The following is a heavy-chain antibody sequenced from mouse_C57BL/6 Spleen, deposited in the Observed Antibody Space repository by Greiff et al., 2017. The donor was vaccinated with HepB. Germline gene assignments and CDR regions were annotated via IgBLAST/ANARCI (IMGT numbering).Heavy chain of an antibody. D-gene: IGHD1-1*01. V-gene: IGHV5-17*01. J-gene: IGHJ1*03. CDR3: ARGGYGSSYVWYFDV. CDR1: GFTFSDYG. Sequence: DVMLVESGGGLVKPGGSLKLSCAASGFTFSDYGMHWVRQAPEKGLEWVAYISSGSSTIYYADTVKGRFTISRDNAKNTLFLQMTSLRSEDTAMYYCARGGYGSSYVWYFDVWGTGTTVTVSS. CDR2: ISSGSSTI.